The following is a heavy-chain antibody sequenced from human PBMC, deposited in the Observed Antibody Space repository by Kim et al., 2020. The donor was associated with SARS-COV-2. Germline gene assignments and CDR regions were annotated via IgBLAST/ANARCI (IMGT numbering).Heavy chain of an antibody. CDR1: GFTFSSYW. J-gene: IGHJ4*02. D-gene: IGHD3-9*01. V-gene: IGHV3-74*01. CDR3: ARDLRARYFDWLSEETLDY. CDR2: INSDGSST. Sequence: GGSLRLSCAAPGFTFSSYWMHWVRQAPGKGLVWVSRINSDGSSTSYADSVKGRFTISRDNAKNTLYLQMNSLRAEDTAVYYCARDLRARYFDWLSEETLDYGGQGTLVTVSS.